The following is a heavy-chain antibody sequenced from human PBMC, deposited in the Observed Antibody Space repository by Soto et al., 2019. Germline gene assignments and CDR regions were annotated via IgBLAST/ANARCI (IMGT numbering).Heavy chain of an antibody. V-gene: IGHV1-8*01. CDR2: MNPNSGNT. CDR3: ARDDYYDSSGYPI. Sequence: ASVKVSCKASGYTFTSYYINWVLQATGQGLEWMGWMNPNSGNTGYAQKFQGRVTMTRNTSISTAYMELSSLRSEDTAVYYCARDDYYDSSGYPIWGQGTMVTVSS. J-gene: IGHJ3*02. D-gene: IGHD3-22*01. CDR1: GYTFTSYY.